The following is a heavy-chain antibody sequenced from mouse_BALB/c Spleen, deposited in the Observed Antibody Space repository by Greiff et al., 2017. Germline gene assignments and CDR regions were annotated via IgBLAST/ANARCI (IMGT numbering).Heavy chain of an antibody. CDR1: GYTFTSYW. CDR3: ARRDYGSSYGYFDY. V-gene: IGHV1-7*01. CDR2: FNPSTGYT. Sequence: VQLQQSGAELAKPGASVKMSCKASGYTFTSYWMHWVKQRPGQGLEWIGYFNPSTGYTEYNQKFKDKATLTADKSSSTAYMQLSSLTSEDSAVYYCARRDYGSSYGYFDYWGQGTTLTVSS. D-gene: IGHD1-1*01. J-gene: IGHJ2*01.